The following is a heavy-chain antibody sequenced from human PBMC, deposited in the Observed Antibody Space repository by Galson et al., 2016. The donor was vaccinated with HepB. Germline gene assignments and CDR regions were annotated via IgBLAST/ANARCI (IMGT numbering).Heavy chain of an antibody. J-gene: IGHJ4*02. CDR2: IYYRGGST. Sequence: ETLSLTCTVSGVSLSSYYWSWIRQPPGKGLEWIGYIYYRGGSTNYNPSPKSRVTISVDTLKNQLSLKLSSVTAADTAVYFCARVRIAVAENSYFFDSWGQGTLVTVSS. D-gene: IGHD6-19*01. CDR1: GVSLSSYY. V-gene: IGHV4-59*01. CDR3: ARVRIAVAENSYFFDS.